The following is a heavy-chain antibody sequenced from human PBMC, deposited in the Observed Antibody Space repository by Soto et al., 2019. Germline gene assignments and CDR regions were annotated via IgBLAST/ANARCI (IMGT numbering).Heavy chain of an antibody. V-gene: IGHV3-9*01. J-gene: IGHJ4*02. CDR1: GFTFDDYA. Sequence: PGGSLRLSCAASGFTFDDYAMHWVRQAPRKGLEWVSGISWNSGSIGYADSVKGRFTISRDNAKNSLYLQMNSLRAEDTALYYCAKDGSYSGYDYYWGQGTLVTVSS. CDR3: AKDGSYSGYDYY. CDR2: ISWNSGSI. D-gene: IGHD5-12*01.